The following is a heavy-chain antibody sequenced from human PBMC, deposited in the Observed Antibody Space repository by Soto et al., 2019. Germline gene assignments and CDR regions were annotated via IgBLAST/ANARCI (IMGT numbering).Heavy chain of an antibody. J-gene: IGHJ4*02. D-gene: IGHD3-22*01. Sequence: PGGSLRLSCAASGFTFSNAWMNWVRQAPGKGLEWVGRIKSKTDGGTTDYAAPVKGRFTISRDDSKNTLYLQMNSLKTEDTAVYYTVYYDSSGSAQNDYWGQGTLVTVSS. V-gene: IGHV3-15*07. CDR3: VYYDSSGSAQNDY. CDR1: GFTFSNAW. CDR2: IKSKTDGGTT.